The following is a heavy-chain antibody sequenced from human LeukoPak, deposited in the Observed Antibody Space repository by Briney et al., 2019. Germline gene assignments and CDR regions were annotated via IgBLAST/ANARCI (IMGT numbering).Heavy chain of an antibody. V-gene: IGHV1-2*02. CDR1: GYTFTGYY. J-gene: IGHJ4*02. CDR3: ARGETLRYFDWLLFDY. CDR2: INPNSGGT. Sequence: ASVKVSCKASGYTFTGYYMHWVRQAPGQGLEWMGWINPNSGGTNYAQKFQGRVTMTRDTSISTAYMELSRLRSDDTAVYYCARGETLRYFDWLLFDYWGQGTLVTDSS. D-gene: IGHD3-9*01.